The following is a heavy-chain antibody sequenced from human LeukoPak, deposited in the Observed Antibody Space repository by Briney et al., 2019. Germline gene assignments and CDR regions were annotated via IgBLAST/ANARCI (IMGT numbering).Heavy chain of an antibody. V-gene: IGHV4-39*01. CDR1: GGHISSRNYY. Sequence: PSETLSLTCIVPGGHISSRNYYWGRIRQPPGKGLEWIGSIYYSGSNYYNPSLKSRVTISVDTSKNQFSLKLSSVTAADTAVYYCARLDGIAVAGYFDYWGPGTLVTVSS. CDR2: IYYSGSN. CDR3: ARLDGIAVAGYFDY. J-gene: IGHJ4*02. D-gene: IGHD6-19*01.